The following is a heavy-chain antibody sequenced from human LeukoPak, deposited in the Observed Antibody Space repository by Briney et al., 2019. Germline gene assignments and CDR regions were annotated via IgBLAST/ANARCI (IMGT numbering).Heavy chain of an antibody. CDR1: GLRFTGYS. D-gene: IGHD2-2*01. Sequence: PGGSLRLSCAASGLRFTGYSMSWVRQAPGKGLERVAGLGRSGEYTYYAHSVNGGFTISRDNSKDTVSLQMSSLRAEDSAIYYCVKDRPCDTCMPMDAWGQGTTVTVSS. V-gene: IGHV3-23*01. J-gene: IGHJ6*02. CDR2: LGRSGEYT. CDR3: VKDRPCDTCMPMDA.